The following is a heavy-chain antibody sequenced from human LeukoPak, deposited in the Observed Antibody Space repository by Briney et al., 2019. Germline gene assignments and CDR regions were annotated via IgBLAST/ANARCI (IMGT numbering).Heavy chain of an antibody. V-gene: IGHV4-39*07. Sequence: PGALCLSCMVSGGSIRRSSYYCGWVSQPAGEGRGWSGRIYDCKSTYYNPSLKSRVTISVDTSKNQFSLKLSSVTAADTAVYYCARGDFWSGYYMAPQPSRGRFDPWGQGTLVTVSS. CDR3: ARGDFWSGYYMAPQPSRGRFDP. CDR2: IYDCKST. J-gene: IGHJ5*02. CDR1: GGSIRRSSYY. D-gene: IGHD3-3*01.